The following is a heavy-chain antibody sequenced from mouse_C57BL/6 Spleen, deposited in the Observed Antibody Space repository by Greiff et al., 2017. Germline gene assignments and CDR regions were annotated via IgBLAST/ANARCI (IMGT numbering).Heavy chain of an antibody. CDR1: GFTFSDAW. Sequence: EVQRVESGGGLVQPGGSMKLSCAASGFTFSDAWMDWVRQSPEKGLEWVAEIRNKANNHATYYAESVKGRFTIARDDSKSSVYLQMNSLRAEDTGIYYCTLTTVVDWYFDVWGTGTTVTVSS. CDR3: TLTTVVDWYFDV. D-gene: IGHD1-1*01. J-gene: IGHJ1*03. V-gene: IGHV6-6*01. CDR2: IRNKANNHAT.